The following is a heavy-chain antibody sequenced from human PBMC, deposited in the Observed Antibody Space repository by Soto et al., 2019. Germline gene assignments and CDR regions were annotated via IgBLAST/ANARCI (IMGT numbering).Heavy chain of an antibody. V-gene: IGHV3-23*01. CDR2: ISGSGGSS. D-gene: IGHD2-2*01. J-gene: IGHJ6*02. CDR1: GFTFSNYA. CDR3: AKDIADIVVIPASISAYYALHV. Sequence: EVHLLESGGGLVQPGGSLRLSCAASGFTFSNYAMSWVRQAPGKGLQWVSAISGSGGSSYYADSVKGLFTISRDNSKNTLYLQLNSLRAEDTAVYYCAKDIADIVVIPASISAYYALHVWGQGTTVTVSS.